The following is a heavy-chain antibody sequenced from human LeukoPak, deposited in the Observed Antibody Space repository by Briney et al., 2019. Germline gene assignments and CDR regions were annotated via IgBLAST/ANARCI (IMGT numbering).Heavy chain of an antibody. CDR2: ISADGSST. J-gene: IGHJ4*02. Sequence: GGSLRLSCAASGFTFDDYGMSWVRQAPGKGLAWVSRISADGSSTTYADSVKGRFTISRDNAKNTLYLQMNSLRAEDTALYYCARDGDDYNYFDWWGQGALVTVSS. CDR1: GFTFDDYG. V-gene: IGHV3-20*04. CDR3: ARDGDDYNYFDW. D-gene: IGHD5-24*01.